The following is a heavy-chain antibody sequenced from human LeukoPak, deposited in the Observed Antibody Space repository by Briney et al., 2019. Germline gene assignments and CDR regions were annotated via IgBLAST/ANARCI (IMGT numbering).Heavy chain of an antibody. CDR3: ARKNDDLDDGDFWTGYHY. Sequence: SETLSLTCAVSGGSISSSNWWSWVRQPPGKGLEWIGEIYHSGTTYYNPSLKTRITISVDTSKNQFSLKLRSVTAADTAVYYCARKNDDLDDGDFWTGYHYWGQGTLATVSS. J-gene: IGHJ4*02. V-gene: IGHV4-4*02. CDR2: IYHSGTT. CDR1: GGSISSSNW. D-gene: IGHD3/OR15-3a*01.